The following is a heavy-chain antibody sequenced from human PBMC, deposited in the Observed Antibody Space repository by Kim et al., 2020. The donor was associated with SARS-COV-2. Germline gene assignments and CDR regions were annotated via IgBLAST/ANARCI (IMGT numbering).Heavy chain of an antibody. Sequence: SETLSLTCTVSGGSISSGGYYWSWIRQHPGKGLEWIGYIYYSGSTYYNPSLKSRVTISVDTSKNQFSLKLSSVTAADTAVYYCARSGGDWLQFSFDYWGQGTLVTVSS. CDR1: GGSISSGGYY. D-gene: IGHD5-12*01. CDR2: IYYSGST. CDR3: ARSGGDWLQFSFDY. J-gene: IGHJ4*02. V-gene: IGHV4-31*03.